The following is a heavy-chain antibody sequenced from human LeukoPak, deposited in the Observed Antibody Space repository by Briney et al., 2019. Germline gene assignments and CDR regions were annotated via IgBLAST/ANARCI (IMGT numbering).Heavy chain of an antibody. V-gene: IGHV1-3*01. CDR1: GYTFTSYV. CDR2: INAGNGNT. D-gene: IGHD2-15*01. Sequence: GASVTVSCTASGYTFTSYVMHWVRQAPGQRLEWMGWINAGNGNTKYSQKFQGRVTITRDTSASTAYMELSSLRSEDTAVYYCARGPYCSGGSCYHFDYWGQGTLVTVSS. J-gene: IGHJ4*02. CDR3: ARGPYCSGGSCYHFDY.